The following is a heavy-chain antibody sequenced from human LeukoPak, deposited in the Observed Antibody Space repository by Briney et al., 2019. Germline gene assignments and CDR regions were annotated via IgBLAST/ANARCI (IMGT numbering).Heavy chain of an antibody. V-gene: IGHV3-23*01. CDR3: AKHLGSHSFLFYYMDV. CDR2: VGGGGDYT. Sequence: SGGYLRLSCAASGFTFTSYVMSWVRQAPGKGLEWVASVGGGGDYTYYSDSVKGRFTISRDNSENTVYLQMKSLRAEDTAVYYCAKHLGSHSFLFYYMDVWGTGTSVIVSS. J-gene: IGHJ6*03. D-gene: IGHD2-21*01. CDR1: GFTFTSYV.